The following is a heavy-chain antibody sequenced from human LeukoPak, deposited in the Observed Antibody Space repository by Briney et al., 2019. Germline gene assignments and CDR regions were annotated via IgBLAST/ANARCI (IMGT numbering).Heavy chain of an antibody. Sequence: GGSLRLSCAASGFTFSSYSMNWVRQAPGKGLEWVSSISSSSSYIYYADSVKGRFTISRDNAKNSLYLQMNSLRAEDTAVYYCARADYGDYEVDYWGQGTLVTVSS. D-gene: IGHD4-17*01. CDR1: GFTFSSYS. CDR2: ISSSSSYI. V-gene: IGHV3-21*01. J-gene: IGHJ4*02. CDR3: ARADYGDYEVDY.